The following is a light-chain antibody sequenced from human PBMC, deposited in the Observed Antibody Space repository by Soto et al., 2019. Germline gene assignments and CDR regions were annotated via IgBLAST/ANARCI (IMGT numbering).Light chain of an antibody. CDR1: SSDVGGYNY. V-gene: IGLV2-14*01. Sequence: QSALTQPASVSGSPGQSITISCTGTSSDVGGYNYVSWYQQYPGKAPKLIIFEVTSRPSGVSSRFSGSRSGNTASLTISGLQTDDEADYYCCSYSASRTRGVFGGGTQLTVL. CDR3: CSYSASRTRGV. CDR2: EVT. J-gene: IGLJ3*02.